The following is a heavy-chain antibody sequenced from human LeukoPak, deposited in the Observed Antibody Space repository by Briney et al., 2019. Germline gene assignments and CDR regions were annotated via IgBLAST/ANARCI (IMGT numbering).Heavy chain of an antibody. CDR2: IYYSGST. V-gene: IGHV4-59*01. J-gene: IGHJ4*02. CDR3: ARALMATMEY. D-gene: IGHD3-10*01. Sequence: SETLSLTCAVSGGSISGYYRSWIRQPPGKGLEWIGYIYYSGSTYYNPSLKSRVTISIDTSKNQFSLKVSSVTAADTAVYYCARALMATMEYWGQGTLVTVSS. CDR1: GGSISGYY.